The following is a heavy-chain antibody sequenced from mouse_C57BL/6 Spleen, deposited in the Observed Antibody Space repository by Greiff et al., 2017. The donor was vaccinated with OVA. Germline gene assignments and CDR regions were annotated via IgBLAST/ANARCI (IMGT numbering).Heavy chain of an antibody. CDR3: ARSSYGNYYYAMDY. V-gene: IGHV1-4*01. CDR2: INPSSGYT. D-gene: IGHD2-1*01. CDR1: GYTFTSYT. Sequence: VQLQQSGAELARPGASVKMSCKASGYTFTSYTMHWVKQRPGQGLEWIGYINPSSGYTKYNQKFKDKATLTADKSSSTAYMQLSSLTSEDSAVYYCARSSYGNYYYAMDYWGQGTSVTVSS. J-gene: IGHJ4*01.